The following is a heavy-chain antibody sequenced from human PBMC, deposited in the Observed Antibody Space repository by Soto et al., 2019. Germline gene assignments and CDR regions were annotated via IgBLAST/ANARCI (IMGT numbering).Heavy chain of an antibody. CDR3: ARDRVTFGGVTTSSGMDA. Sequence: ASVKVSCKSSGYTFTSYYMHWVRQAPGQGLEWMGIINPSGGSTSYAQKFQGRVTMTRDTSTSTVYMELSSLRSEDTAVYYCARDRVTFGGVTTSSGMDAWGQGTTLTVSS. V-gene: IGHV1-46*01. CDR2: INPSGGST. CDR1: GYTFTSYY. J-gene: IGHJ6*02. D-gene: IGHD3-16*01.